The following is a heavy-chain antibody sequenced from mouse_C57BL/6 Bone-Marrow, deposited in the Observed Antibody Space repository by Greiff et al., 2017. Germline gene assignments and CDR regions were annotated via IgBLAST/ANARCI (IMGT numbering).Heavy chain of an antibody. D-gene: IGHD3-1*01. CDR1: GFTFSDYG. CDR2: ISNLAYSI. V-gene: IGHV5-15*04. Sequence: EVKLMESGGGLVQPGGSLKLSCAASGFTFSDYGMSWVRQAPRKGPEWVAFISNLAYSIYYADTVTGRFTISRENAKNTLYLEMSSLMSEDTAMYYCSGRGLKAMDYWGQGTSVTVSS. CDR3: SGRGLKAMDY. J-gene: IGHJ4*01.